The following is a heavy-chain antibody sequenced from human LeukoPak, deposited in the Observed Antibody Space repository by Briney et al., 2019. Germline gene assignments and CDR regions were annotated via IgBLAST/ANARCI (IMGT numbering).Heavy chain of an antibody. V-gene: IGHV3-30*02. CDR1: GFTFSNYG. CDR2: IRNDGITK. Sequence: AGSLRLSCTASGFTFSNYGMHWVRQAPGKGLEWVAFIRNDGITKYYADFVNGRFTISRDNSKNSLYIQMYILRPDDTVVYYWAKTGSRGGTFRPSYCYYYMDVWGEGTTVTISS. J-gene: IGHJ6*03. D-gene: IGHD3-9*01. CDR3: AKTGSRGGTFRPSYCYYYMDV.